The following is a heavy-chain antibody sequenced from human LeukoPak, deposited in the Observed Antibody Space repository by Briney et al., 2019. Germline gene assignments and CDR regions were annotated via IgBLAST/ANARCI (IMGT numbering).Heavy chain of an antibody. D-gene: IGHD1-7*01. Sequence: GGSLRLSCAASGFTFSSYAMSWVRQAPGKGLERVSAISGSGGSTYYADSVKGRFTISRDNSKNTLYLQMNSLRAEDTAVYYCAKDLDRVTVMGTRGFDPWGQGTLVTVSS. J-gene: IGHJ5*02. CDR1: GFTFSSYA. CDR2: ISGSGGST. V-gene: IGHV3-23*01. CDR3: AKDLDRVTVMGTRGFDP.